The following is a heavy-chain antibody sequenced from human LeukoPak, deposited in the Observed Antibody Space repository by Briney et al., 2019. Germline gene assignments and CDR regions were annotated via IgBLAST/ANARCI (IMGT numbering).Heavy chain of an antibody. CDR1: GFTFDDYA. Sequence: GRSLRLSCAASGFTFDDYAMHWVRQAPGKGLEWVSGISWNSGSIGYADSVKGRFTISRDNAKNSLYLQMNSLRAEDMALYYCAKDTTASYDFWGGYYSYFDYWGQGTLVTVSS. D-gene: IGHD3-3*01. CDR2: ISWNSGSI. CDR3: AKDTTASYDFWGGYYSYFDY. J-gene: IGHJ4*02. V-gene: IGHV3-9*03.